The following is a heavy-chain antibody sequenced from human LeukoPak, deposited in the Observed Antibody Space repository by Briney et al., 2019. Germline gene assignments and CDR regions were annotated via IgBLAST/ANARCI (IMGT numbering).Heavy chain of an antibody. CDR1: GGSISSGGYY. J-gene: IGHJ4*02. CDR3: ARTTPYDSSGYNPVGLYYFDY. D-gene: IGHD3-22*01. CDR2: IYYSGST. Sequence: SETLSLTCTVSGGSISSGGYYWSWIRQHPGKGLEWIGYIYYSGSTYYNPSLKSRVTISVDTSKNQFSLKLSSVTAADTAVYYCARTTPYDSSGYNPVGLYYFDYWGQGTLVTVSS. V-gene: IGHV4-31*03.